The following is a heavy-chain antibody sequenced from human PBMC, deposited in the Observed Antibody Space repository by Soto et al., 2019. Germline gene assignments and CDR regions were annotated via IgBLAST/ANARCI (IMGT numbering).Heavy chain of an antibody. CDR3: VQTTGWPGFDF. CDR1: GFTVSSKS. Sequence: EVPLVESGGGLIQSGGSLRLSCAASGFTVSSKSMTWVRQAPGKGLEWVSVIYGGGTTYYADSVKGRFTISRDNSKNTLYLQMNSLRAEDTAVYYCVQTTGWPGFDFWGQGTLVTVSS. D-gene: IGHD6-19*01. J-gene: IGHJ4*02. CDR2: IYGGGTT. V-gene: IGHV3-53*01.